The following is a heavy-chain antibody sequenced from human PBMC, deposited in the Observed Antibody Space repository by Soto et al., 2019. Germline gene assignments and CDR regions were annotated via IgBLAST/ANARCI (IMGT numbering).Heavy chain of an antibody. Sequence: ASVKVSCKASGYTFNGYYMHWVRQAPGQGLEWMGWINPNSGGTNYAQKFQGWVTMTRDTSISTAYMELSRLRSDDTAVYYCARDSNFYDFWSGYYYYYGMDVWGQGTTVTVSS. CDR2: INPNSGGT. V-gene: IGHV1-2*04. CDR3: ARDSNFYDFWSGYYYYYGMDV. J-gene: IGHJ6*02. CDR1: GYTFNGYY. D-gene: IGHD3-3*01.